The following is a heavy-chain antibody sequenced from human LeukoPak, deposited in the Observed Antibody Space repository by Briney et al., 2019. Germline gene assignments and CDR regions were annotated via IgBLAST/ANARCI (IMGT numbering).Heavy chain of an antibody. V-gene: IGHV1-69*13. D-gene: IGHD4-17*01. J-gene: IGHJ4*02. CDR2: IIPISGTA. CDR3: ARDHRDGDMDY. CDR1: GGTFSSYA. Sequence: ASVKVSCKASGGTFSSYAISWVRQAPGQGLEWMGGIIPISGTANYAQKFQGRVTITADESTSTAYMEPSSLRSEDTAVYYCARDHRDGDMDYWGQGTLVTVSS.